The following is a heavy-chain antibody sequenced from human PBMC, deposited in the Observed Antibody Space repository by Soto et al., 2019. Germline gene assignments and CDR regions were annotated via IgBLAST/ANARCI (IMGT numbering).Heavy chain of an antibody. V-gene: IGHV1-8*01. CDR2: MSPSSGRT. D-gene: IGHD1-26*01. Sequence: ASMKVSCKASGYTFSSYDINWVRQAPGQGLEWMGWMSPSSGRTGYAQNFQARVTMTRDTSTNTAYMELSSLTSDDTAMYYCARGVDAGVDYWGQGTLVTVSS. J-gene: IGHJ4*02. CDR3: ARGVDAGVDY. CDR1: GYTFSSYD.